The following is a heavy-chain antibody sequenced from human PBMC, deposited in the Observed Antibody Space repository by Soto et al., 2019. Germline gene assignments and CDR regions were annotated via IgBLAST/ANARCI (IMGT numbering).Heavy chain of an antibody. CDR1: GGSISSSSYY. Sequence: SETLSLTCTVSGGSISSSSYYWGWIRQPPGKGLEWIGSIYYSGSTYYNPSLKRRVTISVDTSKNQFSLKLSSVTAADTAVYHCASYGYYYDSSGSPYFDYWGQGTLVTVSS. CDR3: ASYGYYYDSSGSPYFDY. V-gene: IGHV4-39*01. CDR2: IYYSGST. J-gene: IGHJ4*02. D-gene: IGHD3-22*01.